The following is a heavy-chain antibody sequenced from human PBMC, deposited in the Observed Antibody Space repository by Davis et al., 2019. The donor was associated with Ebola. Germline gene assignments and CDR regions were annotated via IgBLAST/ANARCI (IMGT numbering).Heavy chain of an antibody. CDR3: AKDIGIFGPPDYDSSGPSYGMDV. CDR1: GFTFSSYA. D-gene: IGHD3-22*01. Sequence: GESLKISCAASGFTFSSYAMSWVRQAPGKGLEWVSAISGSGGSTYYADSVKGRFTISRDNSKNSLYLQMNSLRTEDTALYYCAKDIGIFGPPDYDSSGPSYGMDVWGQGTTVTVSS. J-gene: IGHJ6*02. V-gene: IGHV3-43*02. CDR2: ISGSGGST.